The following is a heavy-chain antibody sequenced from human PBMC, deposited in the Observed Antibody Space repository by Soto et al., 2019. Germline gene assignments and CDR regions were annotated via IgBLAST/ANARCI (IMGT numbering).Heavy chain of an antibody. CDR1: GGTFGSYA. D-gene: IGHD2-2*01. Sequence: QVQLVQSGAEVKKPGSSVKVSCKASGGTFGSYAISWLRQAPGQGLEWMGGIITIPGTANYAQKFQGRVTIAADESTSTAYMELSSLRSEDTAVYYCARSQCSSTSLELYYYYYYGMDVWGQGTTVTVSS. V-gene: IGHV1-69*01. CDR3: ARSQCSSTSLELYYYYYYGMDV. CDR2: IITIPGTA. J-gene: IGHJ6*02.